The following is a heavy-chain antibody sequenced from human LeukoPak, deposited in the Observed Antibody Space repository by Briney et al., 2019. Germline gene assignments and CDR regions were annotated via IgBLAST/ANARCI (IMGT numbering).Heavy chain of an antibody. V-gene: IGHV3-74*01. CDR2: IKSDGSST. D-gene: IGHD3/OR15-3a*01. CDR1: GFTFSDYW. CDR3: ARGTGNYYGY. J-gene: IGHJ4*02. Sequence: GGSLRLSCAASGFTFSDYWMHWVRQAPGKGLVWVSRIKSDGSSTSYADPVKGRYTITRDSAKNTLYLQMNSLRAEDTAVYYCARGTGNYYGYWGQGTLVTVSS.